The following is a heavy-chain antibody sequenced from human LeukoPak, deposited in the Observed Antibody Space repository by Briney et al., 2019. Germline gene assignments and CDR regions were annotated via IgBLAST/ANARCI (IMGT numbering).Heavy chain of an antibody. V-gene: IGHV4-30-4*08. J-gene: IGHJ6*03. CDR1: GGSLSRGDYY. CDR2: IYYREST. D-gene: IGHD1-20*01. Sequence: SETLSLTCTVSGGSLSRGDYYWSWIRQPPGKGLERIGYIYYRESTYYNPSLKSRVTISVNTSNNQYSLLLSFVTAADTAVYYWARITAYYYYYYMDVWGKGTTVTVSS. CDR3: ARITAYYYYYYMDV.